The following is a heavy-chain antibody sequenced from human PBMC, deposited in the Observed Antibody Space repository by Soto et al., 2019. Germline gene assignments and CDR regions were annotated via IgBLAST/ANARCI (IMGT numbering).Heavy chain of an antibody. CDR1: GFTFSSYG. V-gene: IGHV3-30*03. Sequence: QVQLVESGGGVVQPGRSLRLSCEASGFTFSSYGMHWVRQAPGKGLEWVALISYDGSDKYYADSVKGRFTISRDNSKNTRYLQMNSLRVENTAVYYCGAGQYFSDYWGQGTLVTVSS. J-gene: IGHJ4*02. D-gene: IGHD6-13*01. CDR3: GAGQYFSDY. CDR2: ISYDGSDK.